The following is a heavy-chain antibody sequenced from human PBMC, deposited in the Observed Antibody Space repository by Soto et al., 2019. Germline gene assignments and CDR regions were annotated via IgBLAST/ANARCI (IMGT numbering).Heavy chain of an antibody. CDR2: IFHDGTA. J-gene: IGHJ4*02. CDR3: ARLVYDTRLNYMYFSF. Sequence: PSETLSLTCAVSGVSISSGNWWTGVRQSPQRGLEYIGEIFHDGTANYYPSFERRVAISVDTSKNQFSLKLTSLTDADTAIYFCARLVYDTRLNYMYFSFWRQGTLGTVSS. D-gene: IGHD2-8*01. V-gene: IGHV4-4*02. CDR1: GVSISSGNW.